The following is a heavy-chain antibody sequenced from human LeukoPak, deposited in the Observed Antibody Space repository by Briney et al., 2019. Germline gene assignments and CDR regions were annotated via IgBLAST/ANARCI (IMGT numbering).Heavy chain of an antibody. CDR1: GGTFSSYA. D-gene: IGHD5-18*01. CDR2: IIPIFGTA. V-gene: IGHV1-69*13. J-gene: IGHJ6*03. CDR3: AGGPWIQLKADYYYYYYMDV. Sequence: SVKVSCKASGGTFSSYAISWVRQAPGQGLEWMGGIIPIFGTANYAQKFQGRVTITADESTSTAYMELSSLRSEDTAVYYCAGGPWIQLKADYYYYYYMDVWGKGTTVTISS.